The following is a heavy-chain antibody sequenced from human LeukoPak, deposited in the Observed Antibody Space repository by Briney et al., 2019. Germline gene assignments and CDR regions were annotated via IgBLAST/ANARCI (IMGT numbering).Heavy chain of an antibody. CDR2: IQFDGTDE. J-gene: IGHJ5*02. D-gene: IGHD1-26*01. Sequence: PGGSLRLSCAASGFIFSTYGMHWVRQAPGKGLEWVAFIQFDGTDEHYADSVKGRFTISRDNSKNTLYLQMNSLRAEDTAVYYCARDLVGATGYGWFDPWGQGTLVTVSS. V-gene: IGHV3-30*02. CDR3: ARDLVGATGYGWFDP. CDR1: GFIFSTYG.